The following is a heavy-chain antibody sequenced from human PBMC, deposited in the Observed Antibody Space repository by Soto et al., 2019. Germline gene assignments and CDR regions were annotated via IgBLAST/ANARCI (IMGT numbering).Heavy chain of an antibody. CDR3: KKSMAYVGNDY. V-gene: IGHV3-7*01. D-gene: IGHD1-26*01. J-gene: IGHJ4*02. Sequence: PGGSLRLSCAASGFTFSSYWMSWVRQAPGKGLEWVANIKQDGSEKYYVDSVKGRFTISRDNAKNSLYLQMNSLRGEDTALYYCKKSMAYVGNDYCGQGYLVPVSS. CDR2: IKQDGSEK. CDR1: GFTFSSYW.